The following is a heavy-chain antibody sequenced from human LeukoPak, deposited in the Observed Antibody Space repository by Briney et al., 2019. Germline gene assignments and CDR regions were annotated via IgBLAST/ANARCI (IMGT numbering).Heavy chain of an antibody. D-gene: IGHD6-19*01. J-gene: IGHJ4*02. Sequence: GGSLRLSCXXSGFTLSSYWMHWVRQAPGKGLVWVSCINGDGSSTPYANSVKGRFTISRDNAKNTLYLQMHSLRADDTAVYYCARGSTSGWPDYFDYWGQGSXVTVSS. V-gene: IGHV3-74*01. CDR2: INGDGSST. CDR1: GFTLSSYW. CDR3: ARGSTSGWPDYFDY.